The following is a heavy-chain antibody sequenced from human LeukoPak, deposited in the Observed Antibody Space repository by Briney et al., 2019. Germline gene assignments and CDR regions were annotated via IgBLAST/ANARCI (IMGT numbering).Heavy chain of an antibody. CDR2: GNHSGST. CDR1: GGSFIGYY. J-gene: IGHJ4*02. D-gene: IGHD6-6*01. CDR3: ARGTVSSSTPYYFAS. V-gene: IGHV4-34*01. Sequence: PSETLSLTCAGYGGSFIGYYWSWIRQPPGKGLEWIGEGNHSGSTNYNPSLNSRVTISVGRSKNEFSLKVSSVTAADTAVYYCARGTVSSSTPYYFASSGQGTLVTVSS.